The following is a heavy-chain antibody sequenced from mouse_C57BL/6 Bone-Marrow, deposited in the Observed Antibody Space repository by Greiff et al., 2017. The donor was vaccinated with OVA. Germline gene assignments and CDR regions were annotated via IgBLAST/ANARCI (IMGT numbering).Heavy chain of an antibody. D-gene: IGHD2-1*01. V-gene: IGHV1-64*01. CDR3: ARGYGNSAWFAY. Sequence: VQLQQPGAELVKPGASVKLSCKASGYTFTSYWMHWVKQRPGQGLEWIGMIHPNSGSTNSNEKFKSKATLTVDKSSSTAYMQLSSLTSEDSAVYYCARGYGNSAWFAYWGQGTLVTVSA. CDR1: GYTFTSYW. J-gene: IGHJ3*01. CDR2: IHPNSGST.